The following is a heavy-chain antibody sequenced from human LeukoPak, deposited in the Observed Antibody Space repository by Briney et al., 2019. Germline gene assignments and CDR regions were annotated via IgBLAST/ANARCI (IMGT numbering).Heavy chain of an antibody. J-gene: IGHJ4*02. CDR3: AKDDDYGDYASDY. V-gene: IGHV3-23*01. CDR1: GFTFSSHA. D-gene: IGHD4-17*01. Sequence: GGPLRLSCAASGFTFSSHAMSWVRQAPGKGLEWVSAISGSGGSTYYADSVKGRFTISRDNSKNTLYLQMNSLRAEDTAVYYCAKDDDYGDYASDYWGQGTLVTVSS. CDR2: ISGSGGST.